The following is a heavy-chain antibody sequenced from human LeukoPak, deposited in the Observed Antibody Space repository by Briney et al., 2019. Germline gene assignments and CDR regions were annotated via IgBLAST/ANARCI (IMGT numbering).Heavy chain of an antibody. CDR1: GFNFNNYA. V-gene: IGHV3-23*01. J-gene: IGHJ4*02. CDR2: ISTTGGNT. Sequence: PGGSLRLSCVASGFNFNNYAMSWVCQAPGKGLEWVSSISTTGGNTYYADSVKGRFTISRDKSENTMFLQMNSLRAEDTAVYYCAKDAMAGTGTFDYWGQGTLVTVSS. CDR3: AKDAMAGTGTFDY. D-gene: IGHD6-19*01.